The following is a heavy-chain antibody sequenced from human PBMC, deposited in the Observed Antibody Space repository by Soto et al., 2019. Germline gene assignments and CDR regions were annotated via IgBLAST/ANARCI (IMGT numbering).Heavy chain of an antibody. CDR2: IYYSGST. D-gene: IGHD2-2*01. CDR3: ARGIDIVLVPAATHYYGMDV. Sequence: QVQLQESGPGLVKPSQTLSLTCTVSGGSISSGDYYWSWIRQPPGKGLEWIGYIYYSGSTYYNPSLKSRVTISVDTSKNQFSLKLSSVTAADTAVYYCARGIDIVLVPAATHYYGMDVWGQGTTVTVSS. V-gene: IGHV4-30-4*01. CDR1: GGSISSGDYY. J-gene: IGHJ6*02.